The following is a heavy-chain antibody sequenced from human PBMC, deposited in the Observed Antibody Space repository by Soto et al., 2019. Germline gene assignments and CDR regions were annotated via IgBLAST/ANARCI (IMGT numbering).Heavy chain of an antibody. CDR2: FDPEDGET. D-gene: IGHD6-19*01. V-gene: IGHV1-24*01. CDR1: GYTLTELS. CDR3: ATAITAVADESHFDY. Sequence: GASVKVSCKVSGYTLTELSMHWVRQAPGKGLEWMGGFDPEDGETIYAQKFQGRVTMTEDTSTDTAYMELSSLRSEDTAVYYCATAITAVADESHFDYWGQGTLVTVSS. J-gene: IGHJ4*02.